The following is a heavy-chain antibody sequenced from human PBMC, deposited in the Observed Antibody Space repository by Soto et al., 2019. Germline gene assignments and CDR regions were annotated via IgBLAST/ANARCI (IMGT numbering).Heavy chain of an antibody. CDR2: IIPIFGTA. D-gene: IGHD3-3*01. J-gene: IGHJ4*02. CDR3: ARVRDFWSGYYDY. CDR1: GGAFSSYA. Sequence: SXKVSCKASGGAFSSYAISWARQAPGQGLEWMGGIIPIFGTANYAQKFQGRVTITADKSTSTAYMELSSLRSEDAAVYYCARVRDFWSGYYDYWGQGNLVTVSS. V-gene: IGHV1-69*06.